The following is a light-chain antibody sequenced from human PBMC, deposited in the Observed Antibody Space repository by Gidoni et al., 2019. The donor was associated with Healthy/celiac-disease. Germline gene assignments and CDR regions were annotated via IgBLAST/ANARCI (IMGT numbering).Light chain of an antibody. CDR2: AAS. CDR3: QQYYSYPCS. CDR1: QGISSY. V-gene: IGKV1-8*01. J-gene: IGKJ2*04. Sequence: AIRMTQSPSSFSASTGDRVTITCRASQGISSYLAWYQQKPVKAPKLLIYAASTLQSGVPSRFSGSGSGTDFTLTISCLQSEDFATYYCQQYYSYPCSFXQXTKLEIK.